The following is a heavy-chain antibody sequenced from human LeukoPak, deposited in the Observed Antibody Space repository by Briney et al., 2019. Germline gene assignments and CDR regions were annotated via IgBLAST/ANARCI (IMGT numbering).Heavy chain of an antibody. D-gene: IGHD3-16*01. CDR2: IKGRTDGGTA. Sequence: PGGSLRLSCATSGFTFTDYYMSWIRQAPGKGLEWVGRIKGRTDGGTADYAAPVKGRFTISRDDSKNTLYLQMNSLKTEDTAVYYCTTVYFGGVKKWGQGTLVTVSS. J-gene: IGHJ4*02. CDR3: TTVYFGGVKK. V-gene: IGHV3-15*01. CDR1: GFTFTDYY.